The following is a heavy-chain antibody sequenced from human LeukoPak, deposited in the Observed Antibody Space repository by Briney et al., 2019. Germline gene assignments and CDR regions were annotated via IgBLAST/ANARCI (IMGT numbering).Heavy chain of an antibody. V-gene: IGHV3-33*01. J-gene: IGHJ4*02. D-gene: IGHD5-24*01. Sequence: GGSLRLSCAASGFIFSSHGMHWVRQAPGKGLEWVAVIWYDGSNKYYADSVKGRFTISRDNSKNTLYLQMDSLRGEDTAVYYCARDPVRDGYPYSFDYWGQGALVTVSS. CDR2: IWYDGSNK. CDR1: GFIFSSHG. CDR3: ARDPVRDGYPYSFDY.